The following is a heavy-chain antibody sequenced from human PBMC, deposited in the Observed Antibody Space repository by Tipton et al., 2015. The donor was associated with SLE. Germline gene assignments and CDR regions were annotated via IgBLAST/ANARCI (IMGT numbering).Heavy chain of an antibody. Sequence: QSGAEVKKPGESLKISCKGSGYSFTSYWIGWVRQMPGKGLEWMGIIYPGDSDTRYSPSFQGQVTISADKSISTAYLQWSSLKASDTAMYYCARSSRRGDYYYGMDVWGQGTTVTVSS. CDR3: ARSSRRGDYYYGMDV. CDR2: IYPGDSDT. V-gene: IGHV5-51*03. CDR1: GYSFTSYW. D-gene: IGHD6-6*01. J-gene: IGHJ6*02.